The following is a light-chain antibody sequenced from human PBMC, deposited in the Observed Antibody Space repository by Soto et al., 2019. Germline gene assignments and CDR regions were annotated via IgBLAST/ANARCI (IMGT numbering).Light chain of an antibody. Sequence: DIQMTQSPSSLSASVGDRVTITCRASQGISGNLDWYQQRQGKAPKRLIYAASTLKTGVPSRFSGSGSGTEFTLTISCLQSEDFATYYCLHHYSYPLTFGRGTKVEIK. CDR2: AAS. CDR1: QGISGN. CDR3: LHHYSYPLT. V-gene: IGKV1-17*01. J-gene: IGKJ1*01.